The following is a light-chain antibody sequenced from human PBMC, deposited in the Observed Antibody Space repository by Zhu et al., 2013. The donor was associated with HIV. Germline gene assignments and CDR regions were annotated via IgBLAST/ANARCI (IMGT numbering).Light chain of an antibody. CDR2: DAS. CDR3: QQYNSWPYT. V-gene: IGKV3-15*01. J-gene: IGKJ2*01. CDR1: QSFTSK. Sequence: EIVMTQSPATLSVSPGERATLSCRASQSFTSKLAWYQQKPGQAPSLLIFDASTRATGIPARFSGSGSGTEFTLTISSLQSEDFAVYYCQQYNSWPYTFGQGTKLEI.